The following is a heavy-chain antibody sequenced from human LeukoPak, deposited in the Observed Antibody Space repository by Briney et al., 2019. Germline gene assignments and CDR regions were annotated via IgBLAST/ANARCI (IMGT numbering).Heavy chain of an antibody. J-gene: IGHJ6*02. Sequence: PGGSLRLSCAASGFTFSSYGMHWVRQAPGKGLEWVAVISYDGNNKYYADSVKGRFTISRDNSKNTLYLQMNSLRAEDTAVYYCARYCSGGSCYPSYGMDVWGQGTTVTVSS. V-gene: IGHV3-30*03. D-gene: IGHD2-15*01. CDR1: GFTFSSYG. CDR3: ARYCSGGSCYPSYGMDV. CDR2: ISYDGNNK.